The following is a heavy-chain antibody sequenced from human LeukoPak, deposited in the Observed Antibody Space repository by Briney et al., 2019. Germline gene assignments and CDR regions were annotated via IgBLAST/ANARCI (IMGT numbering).Heavy chain of an antibody. CDR1: GGSISSGGYY. Sequence: SQTLSLTCTVSGGSISSGGYYWSWIRQHPGKGLEWIGYIYYSGSTYYNPSLKSRVTISVDTSKNQFSLKLSSVTAADTAVYYCARGLWDDRRYFDLWGRGTLVSVSS. D-gene: IGHD1-14*01. CDR3: ARGLWDDRRYFDL. J-gene: IGHJ2*01. CDR2: IYYSGST. V-gene: IGHV4-31*03.